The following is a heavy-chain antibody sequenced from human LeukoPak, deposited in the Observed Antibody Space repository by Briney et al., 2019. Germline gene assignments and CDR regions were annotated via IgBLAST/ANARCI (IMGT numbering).Heavy chain of an antibody. CDR1: GFTFDDYA. CDR2: ISWNSGSI. D-gene: IGHD2-15*01. J-gene: IGHJ4*02. V-gene: IGHV3-9*01. Sequence: GGSLRLSCAASGFTFDDYAMHWVRQAPGKGLEWVSGISWNSGSIGYADSVKGRFTISRDNAKNSLYLQVNSLRAEDTATYYCARMCSGGSCFSIWGQGTLVTVSS. CDR3: ARMCSGGSCFSI.